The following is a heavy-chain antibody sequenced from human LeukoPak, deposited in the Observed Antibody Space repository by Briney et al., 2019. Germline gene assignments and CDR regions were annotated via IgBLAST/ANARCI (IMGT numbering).Heavy chain of an antibody. CDR3: ARDSDYYYDSSAWGFDY. CDR2: ISAFNGNT. Sequence: ASVKVSCKVSGYTFTSYGISWVRQAPGQGLEWMGWISAFNGNTNYAQKLQGRVTMTTDTSTSTAYMELRSLRSDDTAVYYCARDSDYYYDSSAWGFDYWGQGTLVTVSS. CDR1: GYTFTSYG. V-gene: IGHV1-18*01. J-gene: IGHJ4*02. D-gene: IGHD3-22*01.